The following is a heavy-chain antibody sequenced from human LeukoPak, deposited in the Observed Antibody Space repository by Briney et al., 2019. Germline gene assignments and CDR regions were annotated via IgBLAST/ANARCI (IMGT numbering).Heavy chain of an antibody. CDR3: AREDYYDSSGYSC. CDR1: GYTFTSYG. J-gene: IGHJ4*02. Sequence: SVKVSCKASGYTFTSYGISWVRQAPGQGLEWMGGIIPIFGTANYAQKFQGRVTITADESTSTAYMELSSLRSEDTAVYYCAREDYYDSSGYSCWGQGTLVTVSS. CDR2: IIPIFGTA. D-gene: IGHD3-22*01. V-gene: IGHV1-69*13.